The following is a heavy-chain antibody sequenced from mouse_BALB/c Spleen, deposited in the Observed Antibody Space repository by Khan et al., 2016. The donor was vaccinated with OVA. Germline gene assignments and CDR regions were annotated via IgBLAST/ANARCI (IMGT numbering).Heavy chain of an antibody. D-gene: IGHD1-1*01. Sequence: EVQLVESGPGLLKPSPSLSLSCTVTGYSITSDYAWNWIRQFPGNKLEWMAYIGYSGSTTYNPHLRSRLPISRDKSKNPSFLQLTSVTTEDTATYYCASEGLLHRYADCFAYWGQGTTLTVSS. J-gene: IGHJ2*01. CDR3: ASEGLLHRYADCFAY. CDR1: GYSITSDYA. V-gene: IGHV3-2*02. CDR2: IGYSGST.